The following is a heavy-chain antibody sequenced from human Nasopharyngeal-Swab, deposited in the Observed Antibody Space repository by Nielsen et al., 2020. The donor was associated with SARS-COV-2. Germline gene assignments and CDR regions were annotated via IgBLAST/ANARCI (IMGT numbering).Heavy chain of an antibody. V-gene: IGHV4-59*01. CDR1: RCSISSYC. CDR2: IYYSGST. J-gene: IGHJ3*02. CDR3: ASERGMYYDSSSDAFDI. D-gene: IGHD3-22*01. Sequence: GSLTLSFTVSRCSISSYCWSWIRQPPGKGLEWIGYIYYSGSTNYNPSLKSRFTISVDTSKNQFSLKLSSVTAADTAVYYCASERGMYYDSSSDAFDIWGQGTMVTVSS.